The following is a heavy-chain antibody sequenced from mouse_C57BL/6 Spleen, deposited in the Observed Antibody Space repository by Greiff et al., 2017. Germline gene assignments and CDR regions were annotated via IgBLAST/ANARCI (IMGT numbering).Heavy chain of an antibody. CDR1: GFSLSNYGMA. J-gene: IGHJ4*01. CDR3: AGRSLKAMDY. Sequence: QVTLKESGPGILQSSQTLSLTCSFSGFSLSNYGMAVISIRPPSRKGLERLVHIYWDDDKRNNPSLKSRHTISKDPSRNQIFLKITSVDTADTATYYCAGRSLKAMDYWGQGTSVTVSS. CDR2: IYWDDDK. V-gene: IGHV8-12*01.